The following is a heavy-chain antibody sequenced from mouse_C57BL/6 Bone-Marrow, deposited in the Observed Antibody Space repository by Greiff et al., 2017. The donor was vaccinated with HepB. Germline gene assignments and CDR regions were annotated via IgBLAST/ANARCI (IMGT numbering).Heavy chain of an antibody. Sequence: EVKLQQSGAELVKPGASVKLSCTASGFNIKDYYMHWVKQRTEQGLEWIGRIDPEDGETKYAPKFQGKATITADTSSNTAYLQLSSLTSEDTAVYYWARLLWLRRGYFDVWGTGTTVTVSS. D-gene: IGHD2-2*01. J-gene: IGHJ1*03. CDR3: ARLLWLRRGYFDV. CDR2: IDPEDGET. V-gene: IGHV14-2*01. CDR1: GFNIKDYY.